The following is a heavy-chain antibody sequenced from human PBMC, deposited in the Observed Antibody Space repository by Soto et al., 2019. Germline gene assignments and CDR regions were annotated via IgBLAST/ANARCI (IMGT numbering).Heavy chain of an antibody. CDR1: GFTFTNYW. D-gene: IGHD6-25*01. Sequence: VQLVESGGGLVQPGGSLRLSCAASGFTFTNYWMHWVRQAPGEGLVWVSRIDGGCVGTRYTDSVKGRFTISRDNSKNIGYLQMNSPRAEDTAVYYCVSVFEMWGPGTVVTVSS. V-gene: IGHV3-74*01. CDR3: VSVFEM. J-gene: IGHJ3*02. CDR2: IDGGCVGT.